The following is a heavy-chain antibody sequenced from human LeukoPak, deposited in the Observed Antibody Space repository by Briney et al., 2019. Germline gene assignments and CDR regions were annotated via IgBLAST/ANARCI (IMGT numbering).Heavy chain of an antibody. CDR2: INWNGGST. V-gene: IGHV3-20*04. J-gene: IGHJ5*02. CDR3: ARDGSLDYDFWSGYQNWFDP. CDR1: GFTFDDYG. D-gene: IGHD3-3*01. Sequence: PGGSLRLSCAASGFTFDDYGMSWVRQAPGKGLEWVSGINWNGGSTGYADSVKGRFTISRDNAKNSLYLQMNSLGAEDTALYYCARDGSLDYDFWSGYQNWFDPWGQGTLVTVSS.